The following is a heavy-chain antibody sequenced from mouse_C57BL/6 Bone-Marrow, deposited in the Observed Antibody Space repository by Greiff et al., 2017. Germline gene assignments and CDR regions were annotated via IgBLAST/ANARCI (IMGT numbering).Heavy chain of an antibody. CDR1: GYSFTGYY. V-gene: IGHV1-42*01. Sequence: EVQLQQPGPELVKPGASVKLSCKASGYSFTGYYMNWVKQSPEKSLEWIGEINPSTGGTTYNQKFKAKATLTVDKSSSTAYMQLKSLTSEDSAVYYCARSMVVTTTNWVNFDYWGRGHTLTVTA. CDR3: ARSMVVTTTNWVNFDY. J-gene: IGHJ2*01. CDR2: INPSTGGT. D-gene: IGHD2-3*01.